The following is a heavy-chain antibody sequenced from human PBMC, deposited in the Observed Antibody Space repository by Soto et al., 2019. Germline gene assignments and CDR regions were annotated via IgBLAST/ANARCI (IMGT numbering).Heavy chain of an antibody. D-gene: IGHD2-2*01. Sequence: SVKVSCKASGFTFTSSAMQWVRQARGRRLAWIGWIVVGSGNTNYAQKFQERVTITRDMSTSTAYMELSSLRSEDTAVYYCAAEVRYCSSTSCPNPWGQGTLVTVSS. J-gene: IGHJ5*02. CDR1: GFTFTSSA. V-gene: IGHV1-58*02. CDR2: IVVGSGNT. CDR3: AAEVRYCSSTSCPNP.